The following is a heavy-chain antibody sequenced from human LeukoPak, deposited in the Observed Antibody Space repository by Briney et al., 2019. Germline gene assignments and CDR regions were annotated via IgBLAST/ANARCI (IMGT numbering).Heavy chain of an antibody. D-gene: IGHD5-12*01. CDR3: ARNFDGYPEY. V-gene: IGHV6-1*01. J-gene: IGHJ4*02. CDR2: TYYRSKWYN. Sequence: SQTLSLTCALSGDSVSSNGAAWNWIRHSPSRGLEWLGRTYYRSKWYNGYALSVKSRITIRPDTSKNQFSLQLNSVTPEDTAVYYCARNFDGYPEYWGQGTLVTVSS. CDR1: GDSVSSNGAA.